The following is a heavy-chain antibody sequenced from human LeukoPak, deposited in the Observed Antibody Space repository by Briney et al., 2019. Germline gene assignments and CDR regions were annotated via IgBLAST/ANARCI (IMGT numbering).Heavy chain of an antibody. CDR2: ISGSGGST. D-gene: IGHD2-15*01. J-gene: IGHJ5*02. V-gene: IGHV3-23*01. Sequence: GGSLRLSCAASGFTFSSYAMSWVRQAPGKGLERVSAISGSGGSTYYADSVKGRFTISRDNSNNTLYLEMNSLRAEDTAVYYCAKDDCSGGSCFEYFDHWGQGTLVTVSS. CDR1: GFTFSSYA. CDR3: AKDDCSGGSCFEYFDH.